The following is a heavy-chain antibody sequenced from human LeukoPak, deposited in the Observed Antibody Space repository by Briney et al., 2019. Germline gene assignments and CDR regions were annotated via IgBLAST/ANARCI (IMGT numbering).Heavy chain of an antibody. CDR2: IKQDGSEK. J-gene: IGHJ4*02. Sequence: PGGSLRLSCAASGLTFSSYWMSWVRQAPGKGLEWVANIKQDGSEKYYVDSVKGRFTISRDNAKNSLYLQMNSLRAEDTAVYYCARDPNQYYDFWSGYYTPFDYWGQGTLVTVSS. D-gene: IGHD3-3*01. CDR3: ARDPNQYYDFWSGYYTPFDY. V-gene: IGHV3-7*01. CDR1: GLTFSSYW.